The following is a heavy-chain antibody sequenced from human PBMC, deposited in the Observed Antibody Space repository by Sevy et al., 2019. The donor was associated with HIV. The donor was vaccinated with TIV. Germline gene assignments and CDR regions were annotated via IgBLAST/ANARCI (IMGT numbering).Heavy chain of an antibody. J-gene: IGHJ4*02. CDR1: GYTLTELS. D-gene: IGHD2-2*02. V-gene: IGHV1-24*01. CDR2: FDPEDGET. CDR3: ATGLPGEYGDGGNIGCYTDYFAY. Sequence: ASVKVSCKVSGYTLTELSMHWVRQAPGKGLEWMGSFDPEDGETIYAQKLQGRVTLTEDTSTDAAYIYLSRLRSEGAAVDYYATGLPGEYGDGGNIGCYTDYFAYWGQGTLVTVSS.